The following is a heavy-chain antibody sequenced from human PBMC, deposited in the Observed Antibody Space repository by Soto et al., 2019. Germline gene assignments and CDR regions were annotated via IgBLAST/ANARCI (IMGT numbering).Heavy chain of an antibody. CDR2: ISYDETNE. CDR1: GFTFGSHG. V-gene: IGHV3-30*18. J-gene: IGHJ6*02. CDR3: AKDLRTIISDYGMDV. Sequence: QVQLVESGGGLVQPGGSLRLTCVASGFTFGSHGMHWVRQAPGKGLEWVAVISYDETNEHYVDSVNGRFTISRDNSKSILYLQMNRLRPEDTAVYKCAKDLRTIISDYGMDVWGQGTTVTVSS.